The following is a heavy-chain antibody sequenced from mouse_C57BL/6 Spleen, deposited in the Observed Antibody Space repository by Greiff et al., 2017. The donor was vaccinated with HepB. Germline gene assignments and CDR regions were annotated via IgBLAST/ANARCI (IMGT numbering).Heavy chain of an antibody. CDR2: IDPETGGT. J-gene: IGHJ1*03. V-gene: IGHV1-15*01. D-gene: IGHD1-1*01. CDR3: TRNDYGSSYWYFDV. CDR1: GYTFTDYE. Sequence: QVQLKESGAELVRPGASVTLSCKASGYTFTDYEMHWVKQTPVHGLEWIGAIDPETGGTAYNQKFKGKAILTADKSSSTAYMELRSLTSEDSAVYYCTRNDYGSSYWYFDVWGTGTTVTVSS.